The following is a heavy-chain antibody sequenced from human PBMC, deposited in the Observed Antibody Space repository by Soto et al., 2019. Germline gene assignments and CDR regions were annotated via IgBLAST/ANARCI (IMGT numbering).Heavy chain of an antibody. V-gene: IGHV3-30*18. CDR2: ISYDGSNK. Sequence: GGSLRLSCAASGFTFSNYGVHWVRQAPGKGLEWVAVISYDGSNKYYADSVKGRFTISRDNSKNTLYMQMNSLRAEDTAVYYCANLRYCSGGSCPFDYWGQGNLVTVSS. D-gene: IGHD2-15*01. CDR3: ANLRYCSGGSCPFDY. CDR1: GFTFSNYG. J-gene: IGHJ4*02.